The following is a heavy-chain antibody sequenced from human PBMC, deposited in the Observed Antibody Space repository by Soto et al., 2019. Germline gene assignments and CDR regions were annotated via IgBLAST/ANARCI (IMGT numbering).Heavy chain of an antibody. D-gene: IGHD3-3*01. J-gene: IGHJ3*02. CDR1: GGSISSYF. Sequence: QVQLQQSGPGLVKPSETLSLTCSVSGGSISSYFKTWIRQAPGKGLEWIGCIYDSGDANYNPSLKSRITISLDTSKNQFSLKLSSVTAADTAVYDCVYSRTAVFGDALDIWALGTMVTVSS. CDR2: IYDSGDA. V-gene: IGHV4-59*03. CDR3: VYSRTAVFGDALDI.